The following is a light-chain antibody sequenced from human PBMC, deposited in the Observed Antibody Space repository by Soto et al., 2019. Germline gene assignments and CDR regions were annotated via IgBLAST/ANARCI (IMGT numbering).Light chain of an antibody. CDR2: EGS. CDR3: CSYAGSTTYV. V-gene: IGLV2-23*01. Sequence: QSALTQPASVSGSPGQSITISCTGTSSDVGSYNLVSWYQQHPGKAPKLMIYEGSKRPLGISHRFSGSKSGNTASLTISGLQAEDEADYYCCSYAGSTTYVFGTGTKLTVL. J-gene: IGLJ1*01. CDR1: SSDVGSYNL.